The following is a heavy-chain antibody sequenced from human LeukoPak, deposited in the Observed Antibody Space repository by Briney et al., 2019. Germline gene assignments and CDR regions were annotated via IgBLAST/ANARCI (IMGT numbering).Heavy chain of an antibody. V-gene: IGHV3-30*18. J-gene: IGHJ4*02. CDR3: AKTMVRGGTLPFDY. CDR1: GFTFSSYG. Sequence: PGGSLRLSCAASGFTFSSYGMHWGRQAPGKGLEWVAVISYDGSNKYYADSVKGRFTISRDNSKNTLYLQMNSLRAEDTAVYYCAKTMVRGGTLPFDYWGQGTLVTVSS. D-gene: IGHD3-10*01. CDR2: ISYDGSNK.